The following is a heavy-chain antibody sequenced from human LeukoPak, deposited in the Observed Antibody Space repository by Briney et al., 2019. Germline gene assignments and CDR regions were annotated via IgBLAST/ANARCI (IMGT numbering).Heavy chain of an antibody. Sequence: GGSLRLSCAASGFTVGSNTMSWVRQAPGKGLEWVSAISGSGGSTYYADSVKGRFTISRDNSKNTLYLQMNSLRAEDTAVYYCAHISSSWPDYWGQGTLVTVSS. CDR3: AHISSSWPDY. CDR2: ISGSGGST. D-gene: IGHD6-13*01. J-gene: IGHJ4*02. V-gene: IGHV3-23*01. CDR1: GFTVGSNT.